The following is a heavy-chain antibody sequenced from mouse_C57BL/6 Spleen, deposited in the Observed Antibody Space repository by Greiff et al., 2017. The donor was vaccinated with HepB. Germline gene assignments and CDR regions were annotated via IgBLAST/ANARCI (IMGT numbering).Heavy chain of an antibody. CDR3: TTLDSSGYVLAY. D-gene: IGHD3-2*02. CDR1: GFNIKDDY. J-gene: IGHJ3*01. Sequence: VQLKQSGAELVRPGASVKLSCTASGFNIKDDYMHWVKQRPEQGLEWIGWIDPENGDTEYASKFQGKATITADTSSNTAYLQLSSLTSEDTAVYYCTTLDSSGYVLAYWGQGTLVTVSA. CDR2: IDPENGDT. V-gene: IGHV14-4*01.